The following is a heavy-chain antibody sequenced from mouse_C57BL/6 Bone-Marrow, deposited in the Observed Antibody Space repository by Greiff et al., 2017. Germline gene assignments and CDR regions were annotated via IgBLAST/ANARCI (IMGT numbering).Heavy chain of an antibody. CDR3: ARAHYYGSSYEYYAMDY. D-gene: IGHD1-1*01. CDR1: GYTFTSYW. J-gene: IGHJ4*01. V-gene: IGHV1-55*01. CDR2: IYPGSGST. Sequence: QVQLQQPGAELVKPGASVKMSCKASGYTFTSYWITWVKQRPGQGLEWIGDIYPGSGSTNYNEKFKSKATLTVDTSSSTAYMQLSSLTSEDSAVYYCARAHYYGSSYEYYAMDYWGQGTSVTVSA.